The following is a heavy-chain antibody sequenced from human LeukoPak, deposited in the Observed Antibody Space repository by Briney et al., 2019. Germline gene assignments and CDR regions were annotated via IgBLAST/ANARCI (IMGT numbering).Heavy chain of an antibody. CDR2: ISAYNGNT. V-gene: IGHV1-18*01. Sequence: ASVKVSCKASGYTFTSYGISWVRQAPGQGLEWMGWISAYNGNTNYAQKLQGRVTMTTDTSTSTAYMELRSLRSDDTAVYYCARDLGNRIQLWLTFDYWGQGTLVTVSS. D-gene: IGHD5-18*01. J-gene: IGHJ4*02. CDR1: GYTFTSYG. CDR3: ARDLGNRIQLWLTFDY.